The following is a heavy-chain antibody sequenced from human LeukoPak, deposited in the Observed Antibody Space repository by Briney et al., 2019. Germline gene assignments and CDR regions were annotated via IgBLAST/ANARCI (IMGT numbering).Heavy chain of an antibody. CDR2: MNPNSGNT. J-gene: IGHJ3*02. D-gene: IGHD3-9*01. CDR1: GYTFTSYD. Sequence: ASVKVSCKASGYTFTSYDINWVRQATGQGLEWMGWMNPNSGNTGYAQKFQGRVTITRNTSISTAYMELSSLRSEDTAVYYCASGPNRITISDDAFDIWGQGTMVTVSS. V-gene: IGHV1-8*03. CDR3: ASGPNRITISDDAFDI.